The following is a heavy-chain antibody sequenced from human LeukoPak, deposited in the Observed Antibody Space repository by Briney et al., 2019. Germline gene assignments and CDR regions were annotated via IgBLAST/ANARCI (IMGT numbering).Heavy chain of an antibody. J-gene: IGHJ4*02. D-gene: IGHD3-22*01. CDR1: GGTFSSYA. CDR2: IIPIFGTA. V-gene: IGHV1-69*13. Sequence: SVKVSCKASGGTFSSYAISWVRQAPGQGLEWMGGIIPIFGTANYAQKFQGRVTITADESTSTAYMELSSLRPEDTAVYYCARDYYDSSGYYYFDYWGQGTLVTVSS. CDR3: ARDYYDSSGYYYFDY.